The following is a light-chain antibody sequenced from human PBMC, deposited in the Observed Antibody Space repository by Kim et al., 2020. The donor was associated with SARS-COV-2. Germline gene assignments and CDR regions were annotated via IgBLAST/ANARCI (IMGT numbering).Light chain of an antibody. Sequence: PASISCRSSQRLLHSNGYNYLDWYLQKPGQPPQLLIYWGSKRASGVSDRFSGGGSGTDLTLKISRVEAEDVGVYYCMQAVEVPLIFGGGTKVDIK. V-gene: IGKV2-28*01. CDR1: QRLLHSNGYNY. J-gene: IGKJ4*01. CDR2: WGS. CDR3: MQAVEVPLI.